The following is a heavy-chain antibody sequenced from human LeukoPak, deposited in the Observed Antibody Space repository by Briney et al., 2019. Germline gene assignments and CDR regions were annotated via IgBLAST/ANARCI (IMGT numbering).Heavy chain of an antibody. CDR2: IYHSGST. D-gene: IGHD2-15*01. CDR3: ARDNALSGGAFDI. V-gene: IGHV4-4*02. CDR1: GGSISSSNW. J-gene: IGHJ3*02. Sequence: SETLSLTCAVSGGSISSSNWWSWVRQPPGKGLEWIGEIYHSGSTNYNPSLQSRVIISVDTSKNQFSLKLSSVTAADTAVYYCARDNALSGGAFDIWGQGTMVTVSS.